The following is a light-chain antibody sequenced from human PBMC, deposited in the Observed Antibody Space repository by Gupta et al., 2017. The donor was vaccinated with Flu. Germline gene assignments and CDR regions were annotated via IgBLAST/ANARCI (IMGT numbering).Light chain of an antibody. CDR1: QSVSSNS. CDR2: GAS. Sequence: IVLTQSPGTLSLSPGERATLSCRASQSVSSNSLAWYQQKPGHAPRLLIYGASSRTIDIPGRFSGSGSGTDFNLTISRLEPEDFAVYYCQQYGSSPLTFGGGTKVEIK. V-gene: IGKV3-20*01. CDR3: QQYGSSPLT. J-gene: IGKJ4*01.